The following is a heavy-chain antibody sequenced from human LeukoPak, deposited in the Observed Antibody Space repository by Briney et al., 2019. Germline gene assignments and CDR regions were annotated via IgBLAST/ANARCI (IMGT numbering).Heavy chain of an antibody. J-gene: IGHJ3*02. V-gene: IGHV3-23*01. CDR3: ARDTPLYADSPDAFDI. CDR2: TVGGGSPNT. D-gene: IGHD2/OR15-2a*01. Sequence: GGSLRLSCAASGFYFANYAMSWVRQAPGKGLEWVSATVGGGSPNTYHADSVKGRFTTSRDNAKNSLYLQMNSLRDEDTAVYYCARDTPLYADSPDAFDIWGQGTMVTVSS. CDR1: GFYFANYA.